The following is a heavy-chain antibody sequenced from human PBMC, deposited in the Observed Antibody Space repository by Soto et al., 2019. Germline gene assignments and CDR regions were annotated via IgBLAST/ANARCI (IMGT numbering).Heavy chain of an antibody. J-gene: IGHJ3*02. Sequence: QVQLQESGPGLVKPSGTLSLTCAVSSGSISSSNWWSWVRQPPGKGLEWIGEIYHSGSTNYNPSLKSRVTISVDKSKNQFALKLSSVTAADTAVYYCASPSTSGWNNDAFDIWGQGTMVTVSS. CDR3: ASPSTSGWNNDAFDI. CDR2: IYHSGST. CDR1: SGSISSSNW. D-gene: IGHD6-19*01. V-gene: IGHV4-4*02.